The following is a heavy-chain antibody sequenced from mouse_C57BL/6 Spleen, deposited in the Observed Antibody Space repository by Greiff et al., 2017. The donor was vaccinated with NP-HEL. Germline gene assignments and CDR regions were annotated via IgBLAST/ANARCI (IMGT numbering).Heavy chain of an antibody. J-gene: IGHJ4*01. V-gene: IGHV3-8*01. D-gene: IGHD2-3*01. CDR2: ISYSGST. CDR1: GYSITSDY. Sequence: VQLKQSGPGLAKPSQTLSLTCSVTGYSITSDYWNWIRKFPGNKLEYMGYISYSGSTYYNPSPKSRISITRDTSKNQYYLQLNSVTTEDTATYYCAGGILDDGYYAMDYWGQGTSVTVAS. CDR3: AGGILDDGYYAMDY.